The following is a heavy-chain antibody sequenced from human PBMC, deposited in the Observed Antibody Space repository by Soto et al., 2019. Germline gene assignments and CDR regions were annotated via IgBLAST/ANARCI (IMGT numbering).Heavy chain of an antibody. Sequence: SVKVSCKASGGTFSSYAISWVRQAPGQGLEWMGGIIPIFGTANYAQKFQGRVTITADESTSTAYMELSSLRSEDTAVYYCARASIGIVGATGYYYGMDVWGQGTKVTVSS. CDR3: ARASIGIVGATGYYYGMDV. CDR2: IIPIFGTA. CDR1: GGTFSSYA. D-gene: IGHD1-26*01. J-gene: IGHJ6*02. V-gene: IGHV1-69*13.